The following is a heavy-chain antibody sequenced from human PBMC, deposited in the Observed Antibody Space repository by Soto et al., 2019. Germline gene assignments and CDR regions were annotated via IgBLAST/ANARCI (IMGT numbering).Heavy chain of an antibody. CDR3: ARRFEYFHH. CDR2: IYYSGST. J-gene: IGHJ1*01. Sequence: PSETLSLTCTVSGGSITSSSHYWGWIRQPPGKGLEWIGSIYYSGSTYYNPSLKSRVTISVDTFKNQFSLKLSSVTAADTAVYYCARRFEYFHHWGQGTLVTVSS. V-gene: IGHV4-39*01. CDR1: GGSITSSSHY.